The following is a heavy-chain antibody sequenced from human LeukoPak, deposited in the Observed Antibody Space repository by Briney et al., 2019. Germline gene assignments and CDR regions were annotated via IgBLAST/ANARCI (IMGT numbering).Heavy chain of an antibody. CDR2: INPSGGST. V-gene: IGHV1-46*01. J-gene: IGHJ5*02. CDR1: GYTFTSYY. Sequence: VASVKVSCKASGYTFTSYYMHWVRQAPGQGLEWMGIINPSGGSTSYAQKFQGRVTMTRDTSTSTVYMELSSLRSEDTAVYYCARDPPTGSSSWYGFGFDPWGQGTLVTVSS. D-gene: IGHD6-13*01. CDR3: ARDPPTGSSSWYGFGFDP.